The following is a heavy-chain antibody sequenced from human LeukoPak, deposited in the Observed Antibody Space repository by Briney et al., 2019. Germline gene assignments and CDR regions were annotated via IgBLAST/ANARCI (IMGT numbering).Heavy chain of an antibody. J-gene: IGHJ4*02. D-gene: IGHD5-18*01. CDR1: GYIFTSYW. V-gene: IGHV5-51*01. Sequence: GESVKISCKGSGYIFTSYWIGWVRQMPGKGLEWMGNIYPGDSDTGYSPSFQGQVTISADKSISTAYLQWSSLKASDTAMYYCARQLGTAMDLGEYYFDYWGQGTLVTVSS. CDR3: ARQLGTAMDLGEYYFDY. CDR2: IYPGDSDT.